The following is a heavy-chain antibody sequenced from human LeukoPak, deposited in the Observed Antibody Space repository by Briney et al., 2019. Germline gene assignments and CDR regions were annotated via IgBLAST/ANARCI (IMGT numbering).Heavy chain of an antibody. D-gene: IGHD3-22*01. J-gene: IGHJ4*02. V-gene: IGHV4-30-4*01. CDR3: ARKGLDSSGYYLDY. CDR1: GGSISSGDYY. CDR2: MYYSGST. Sequence: SETLSLTCTVSGGSISSGDYYWSWIRQPPGKGLEWIAYMYYSGSTYYNPSLKSRVTISVDTSKNQFSLKLSSVTAADTAVYYCARKGLDSSGYYLDYWGQGTLVTVSS.